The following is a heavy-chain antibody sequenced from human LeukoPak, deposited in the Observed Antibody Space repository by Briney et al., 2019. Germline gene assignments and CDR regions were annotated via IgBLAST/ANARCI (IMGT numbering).Heavy chain of an antibody. CDR2: ISSSSSYI. J-gene: IGHJ3*02. Sequence: GGSLRLSCAASGFTFSSYSMNWVRQAPGKGLEWVSSISSSSSYIYYADSVKGRFTISRDNAKNSLYLQMNSLRAEDTAVYYCARDRERLLWFGELHDAFDIWGQGTMVTVSS. V-gene: IGHV3-21*01. CDR3: ARDRERLLWFGELHDAFDI. D-gene: IGHD3-10*01. CDR1: GFTFSSYS.